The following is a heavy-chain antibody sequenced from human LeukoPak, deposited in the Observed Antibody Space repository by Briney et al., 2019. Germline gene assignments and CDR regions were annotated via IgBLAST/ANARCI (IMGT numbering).Heavy chain of an antibody. CDR1: GGTFNNSA. CDR3: ARDVHGDYGSGWFDP. J-gene: IGHJ5*02. CDR2: IMPLFGTA. Sequence: GSSVKVSCKTSGGTFNNSAISWVRQAPAQGLEWLGGIMPLFGTAGYAQKFQGRVTITKDESTRTVYLELTSLTSDDTAVYYCARDVHGDYGSGWFDPWGQGTLVSVSS. D-gene: IGHD4-17*01. V-gene: IGHV1-69*05.